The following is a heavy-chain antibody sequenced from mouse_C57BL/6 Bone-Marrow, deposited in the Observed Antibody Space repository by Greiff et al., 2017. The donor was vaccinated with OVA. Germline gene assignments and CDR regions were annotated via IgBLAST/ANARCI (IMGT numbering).Heavy chain of an antibody. CDR2: IDPETGGT. V-gene: IGHV1-15*01. D-gene: IGHD1-1*01. CDR1: GYTFTDYE. J-gene: IGHJ1*03. CDR3: TRLGGSSYYWYLDV. Sequence: QVQLQQSGAELVRPGASVTLSCKASGYTFTDYEMHWVKQTPVHGLEWIGAIDPETGGTAYNQKFKGKAILTADKSSSTAYMELRSLTSEDSAVYYCTRLGGSSYYWYLDVWGTGTTVTVSS.